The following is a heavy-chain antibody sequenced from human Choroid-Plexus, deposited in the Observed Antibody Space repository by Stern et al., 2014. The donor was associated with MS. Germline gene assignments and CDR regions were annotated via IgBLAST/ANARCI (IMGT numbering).Heavy chain of an antibody. D-gene: IGHD2-8*01. CDR3: XKXXXYLTYFFDH. CDR1: GFTFGSCA. Sequence: VQLVQSGGGVVQPGRPLRLSCVASGFTFGSCAMHWVRQAPGKGLEWVAGVSYDGSNKYYADSVKGRFTISRDNSQNTLYMQMSSLRXXXXXXXXXXKXXXYLTYFFDHWGQGSLVTV. CDR2: VSYDGSNK. V-gene: IGHV3-30*03. J-gene: IGHJ5*02.